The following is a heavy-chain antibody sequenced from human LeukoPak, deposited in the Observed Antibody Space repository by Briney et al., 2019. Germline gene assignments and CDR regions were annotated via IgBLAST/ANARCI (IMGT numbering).Heavy chain of an antibody. CDR2: INPNSGGT. V-gene: IGHV1-2*02. Sequence: ASVKVSCKASGYTFTGYYMHWVRQAPGQGLKWMGWINPNSGGTNYAQKFQGRVTMTRDTSISTAYMELSRLGSDDTAVYYCARYVGATLGIYYWGQGTLVTVSS. J-gene: IGHJ4*02. CDR3: ARYVGATLGIYY. D-gene: IGHD1-26*01. CDR1: GYTFTGYY.